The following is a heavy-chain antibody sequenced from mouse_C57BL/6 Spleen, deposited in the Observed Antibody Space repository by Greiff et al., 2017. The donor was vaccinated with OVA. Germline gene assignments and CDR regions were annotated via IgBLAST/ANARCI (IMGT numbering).Heavy chain of an antibody. CDR3: ARPDYGSSDY. V-gene: IGHV5-17*01. CDR2: ISSGSSTI. D-gene: IGHD1-1*01. CDR1: GFTFSDYG. Sequence: EVKLQESGGGLVKPGGSLKLSCAASGFTFSDYGMHWVRQAPEKGLEWVAYISSGSSTIYYADTVKGRFTISRDNAKNTLFLQMTSLRSEDTAMYYCARPDYGSSDYWGQGTSVTVSS. J-gene: IGHJ4*01.